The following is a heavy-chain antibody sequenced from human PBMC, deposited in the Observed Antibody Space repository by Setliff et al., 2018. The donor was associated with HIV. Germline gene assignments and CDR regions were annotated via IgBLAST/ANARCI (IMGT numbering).Heavy chain of an antibody. V-gene: IGHV1-69*10. CDR3: AGPRGDEAFDV. J-gene: IGHJ3*01. CDR1: GGSSSTHA. CDR2: IISILGIT. Sequence: SVMVSCKASGGSSSTHAMNWVRQAPGQGLEWMGQIISILGITNYAQKFQGRVTLTADESTSTMYMELSSLTSDDTAVYYCAGPRGDEAFDVWGQGTMVTV.